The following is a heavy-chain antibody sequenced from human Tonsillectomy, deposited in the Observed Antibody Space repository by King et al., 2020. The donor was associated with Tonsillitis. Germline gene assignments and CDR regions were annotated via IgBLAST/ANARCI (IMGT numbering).Heavy chain of an antibody. CDR3: ASLYSYGFHFDY. D-gene: IGHD5-18*01. CDR2: IYHSGST. J-gene: IGHJ4*02. Sequence: QLQESGSGLVKPSQTLSLTCAVSGGSISSGGYSWSWIRQPPGKGLEWIGYIYHSGSTYHNPSLKSRVTISVDRSKNQFSLKLSSVTAADTAVYYCASLYSYGFHFDYCGQGTLVTVSS. CDR1: GGSISSGGYS. V-gene: IGHV4-30-2*01.